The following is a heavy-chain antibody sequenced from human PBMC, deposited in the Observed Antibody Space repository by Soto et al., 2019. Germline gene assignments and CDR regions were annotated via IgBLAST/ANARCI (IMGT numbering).Heavy chain of an antibody. CDR2: INPNSGGT. CDR1: GYTFTGYY. CDR3: ARVLRRWRSSHYSSSWNGEDYYPGMAV. Sequence: GASVEVSCKASGYTFTGYYMHWVRQAPGQGLEWMGWINPNSGGTNYAQKFQGWVTMTRDTSISTAYMELSRLRSDDTAVYYCARVLRRWRSSHYSSSWNGEDYYPGMAVWAQGTTLTVSS. V-gene: IGHV1-2*04. D-gene: IGHD6-13*01. J-gene: IGHJ6*02.